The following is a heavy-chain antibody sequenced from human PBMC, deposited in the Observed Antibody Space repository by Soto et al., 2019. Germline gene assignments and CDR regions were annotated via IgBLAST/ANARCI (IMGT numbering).Heavy chain of an antibody. CDR2: ISSSSSYI. V-gene: IGHV3-21*01. J-gene: IGHJ6*02. D-gene: IGHD5-12*01. CDR3: ARDMGDSGWHWGSYYYYGMDV. Sequence: EVQLVESGGGLVKPGGSLRLSCAASGFTFSSYSMNWVRQAPGKGLEWVSSISSSSSYIYYADSVKGRFTITRDNAKNSLYRQMNSLRAEDTAVYYCARDMGDSGWHWGSYYYYGMDVWGQGTTVTVSS. CDR1: GFTFSSYS.